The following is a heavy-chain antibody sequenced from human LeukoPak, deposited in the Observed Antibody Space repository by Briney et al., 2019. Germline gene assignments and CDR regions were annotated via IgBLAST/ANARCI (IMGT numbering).Heavy chain of an antibody. CDR2: IWYDGSNK. CDR1: GFTFSSYG. CDR3: ARDGYSSSSSLYYFDY. Sequence: GGSLRLSCAAPGFTFSSYGMHWVRQAPGKGLEWAAVIWYDGSNKYYADSVKGRFTISSDNSKNTLYLQMNSLRAEDTAVYYCARDGYSSSSSLYYFDYWGQGTLVTVSS. V-gene: IGHV3-33*01. J-gene: IGHJ4*02. D-gene: IGHD6-6*01.